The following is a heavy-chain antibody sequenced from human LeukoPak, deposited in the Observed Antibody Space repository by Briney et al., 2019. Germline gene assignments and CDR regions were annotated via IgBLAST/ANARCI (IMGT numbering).Heavy chain of an antibody. J-gene: IGHJ3*02. CDR2: MSSSATYI. CDR3: TRDASGQQLVDAFDI. CDR1: GLIFSNYN. D-gene: IGHD6-13*01. V-gene: IGHV3-21*01. Sequence: GGSLRLSCAASGLIFSNYNMNWVRQAPGKGLEWVSSMSSSATYIYYADSVKGRFIISRDNAKNSLYLQMNGLRAEDTAVYYCTRDASGQQLVDAFDIWGQGTMVTVSS.